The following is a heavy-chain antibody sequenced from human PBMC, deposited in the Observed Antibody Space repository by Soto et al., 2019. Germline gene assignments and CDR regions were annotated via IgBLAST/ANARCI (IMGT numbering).Heavy chain of an antibody. CDR2: IYWDDDR. J-gene: IGHJ5*02. Sequence: QVTLKESGRTLVKPTQTLTLTCTFSGFSLSTYGVGVGWIRQPPGKALEWLALIYWDDDRRYTPSPKSRLTSTKDTSKNQVVLTLTNMEPVDTATYYCAQADLETSMAAAWFDPWGQGTVVTVSP. CDR1: GFSLSTYGVG. V-gene: IGHV2-5*02. D-gene: IGHD2-15*01. CDR3: AQADLETSMAAAWFDP.